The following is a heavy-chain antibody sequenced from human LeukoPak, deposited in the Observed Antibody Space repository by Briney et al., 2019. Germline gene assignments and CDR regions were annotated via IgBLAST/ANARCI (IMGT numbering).Heavy chain of an antibody. CDR1: GFTFSSYG. J-gene: IGHJ6*02. CDR2: ISYDGSNK. CDR3: AKDRRKDYGMDV. Sequence: GGFLRLSCAASGFTFSSYGMHWVRQAPGKGLGWVAVISYDGSNKYYADSVKGRFTISRDNSKNTLYLQMNSLRTEDTAVYYCAKDRRKDYGMDVWGQGTTVTVSS. V-gene: IGHV3-30*18.